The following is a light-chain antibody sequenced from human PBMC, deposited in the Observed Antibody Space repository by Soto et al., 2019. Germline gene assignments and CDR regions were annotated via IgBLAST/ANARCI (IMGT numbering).Light chain of an antibody. Sequence: EIVLTQSPATLSLSPGERATLSCRASQSVSSYLAWYQQKPGQAPRLLIYDASNGATGIPARFSGSGPGTDVPLTDSSPVPEDFAVYYCQQLGTFGQATRLEIK. CDR3: QQLGT. CDR2: DAS. CDR1: QSVSSY. V-gene: IGKV3D-11*02. J-gene: IGKJ5*01.